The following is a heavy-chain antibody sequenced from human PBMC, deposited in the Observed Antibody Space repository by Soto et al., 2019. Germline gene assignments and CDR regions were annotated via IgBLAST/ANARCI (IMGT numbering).Heavy chain of an antibody. V-gene: IGHV1-69*13. CDR3: ARETLSGRFSRSDYYHYGMDV. CDR2: IIPIFGTV. D-gene: IGHD3-3*01. CDR1: GGTFSTYA. Sequence: SVKVSCKASGGTFSTYAFSWVRQAPGQGLEWMGGIIPIFGTVNYAQKFQGRVTITADESTSTAYMELSSLRSEDTAVYYCARETLSGRFSRSDYYHYGMDVWGQGTTVTVSS. J-gene: IGHJ6*02.